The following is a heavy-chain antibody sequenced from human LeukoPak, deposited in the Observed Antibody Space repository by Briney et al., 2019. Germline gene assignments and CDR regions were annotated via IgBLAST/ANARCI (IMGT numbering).Heavy chain of an antibody. Sequence: GGSLRLPCAASGFTFSSYEMNWVRQAPGKGLEWVSYISSSGSTIYYADSVKGRFTISRDNAKNSLYLQMNSLRAEDTAVYYCARDGRVGAFDIWGQGTMVTVSS. D-gene: IGHD3/OR15-3a*01. CDR3: ARDGRVGAFDI. J-gene: IGHJ3*02. CDR1: GFTFSSYE. CDR2: ISSSGSTI. V-gene: IGHV3-48*03.